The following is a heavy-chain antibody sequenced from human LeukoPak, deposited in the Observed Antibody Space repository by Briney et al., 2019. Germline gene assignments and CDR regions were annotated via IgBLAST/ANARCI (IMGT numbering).Heavy chain of an antibody. D-gene: IGHD3-10*01. J-gene: IGHJ4*02. CDR2: INPNSGGT. CDR1: GYTFTGYY. CDR3: LASITMVRGAMIDY. Sequence: ASVKVSCKASGYTFTGYYMRWVRQAPGQGLEWMGRINPNSGGTNYAQKFQGRVTMTRDTSISTAYMELSRLRSDDTAVYYCLASITMVRGAMIDYWGQGTLVTVSS. V-gene: IGHV1-2*06.